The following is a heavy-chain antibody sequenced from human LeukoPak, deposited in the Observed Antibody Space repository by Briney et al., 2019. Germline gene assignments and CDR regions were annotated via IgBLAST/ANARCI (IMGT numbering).Heavy chain of an antibody. J-gene: IGHJ4*02. D-gene: IGHD6-19*01. V-gene: IGHV3-33*06. CDR2: IWYDGSNK. CDR3: AKKGSLDQ. Sequence: PGGSLRLSCAASGFTFSAYGMHWVRQAPGKGLEWVAVIWYDGSNKYYADSVKGRFTISRDNPKSTVYLQMNSLRAEDTAVYYCAKKGSLDQWGQGTLVTVSS. CDR1: GFTFSAYG.